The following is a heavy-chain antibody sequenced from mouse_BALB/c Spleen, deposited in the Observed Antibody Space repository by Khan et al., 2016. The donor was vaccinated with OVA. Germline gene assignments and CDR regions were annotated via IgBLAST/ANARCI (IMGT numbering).Heavy chain of an antibody. V-gene: IGHV3-2*02. CDR3: ARQKYYGYDMDY. CDR2: ISYSGTT. J-gene: IGHJ4*01. CDR1: GYSITSDYA. D-gene: IGHD1-1*01. Sequence: EVQLQESGPGLVKPSQSLSLTCTVTGYSITSDYAWNWIRQFPGNKLEWMGYISYSGTTSYNPSLKNRISITRDTSKKQFFLQLNSVTYEDTATYYCARQKYYGYDMDYWGQGTSVTVSS.